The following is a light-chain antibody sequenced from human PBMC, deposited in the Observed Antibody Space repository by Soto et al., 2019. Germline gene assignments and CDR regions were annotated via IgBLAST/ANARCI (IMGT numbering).Light chain of an antibody. J-gene: IGLJ3*02. V-gene: IGLV2-14*01. CDR3: ISYTTSSTLWV. CDR1: NSDIGAYNY. Sequence: QSVLTQPASVSGSPGQSITISCTETNSDIGAYNYFSWYQQHPDKAPKLLIYEVSNRPSGVSNRFSGSKSDNTASLTISGLQAEDEAYYYCISYTTSSTLWVFGGGTKVTVL. CDR2: EVS.